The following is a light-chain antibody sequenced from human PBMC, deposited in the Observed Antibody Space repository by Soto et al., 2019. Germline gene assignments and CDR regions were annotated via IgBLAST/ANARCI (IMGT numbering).Light chain of an antibody. V-gene: IGKV1-5*03. J-gene: IGKJ1*01. CDR3: QQHNSYPWT. CDR2: KAS. CDR1: QSISSW. Sequence: DIQMTQSPSPLSASVGDRVTITCRASQSISSWLAWYQQRPGKAPNLLIYKASTLESGVPSRFSGSGSGTEFTLTISSLQPDDSATYYCQQHNSYPWTFGQGTKVEIK.